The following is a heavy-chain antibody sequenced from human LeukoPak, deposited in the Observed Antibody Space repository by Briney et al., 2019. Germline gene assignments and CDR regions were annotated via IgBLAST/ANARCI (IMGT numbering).Heavy chain of an antibody. CDR2: INPSGGST. D-gene: IGHD1-1*01. V-gene: IGHV1-46*01. CDR1: GYTFINYY. CDR3: ARQSLPGTTPFDY. J-gene: IGHJ4*02. Sequence: ASVKVSCKASGYTFINYYIHWVRQAPGQGLEWVGIINPSGGSTTYAQKFQGRVSMTRDTSTSTVYMELSSLESDDTALYYCARQSLPGTTPFDYWGQGTLVTVSS.